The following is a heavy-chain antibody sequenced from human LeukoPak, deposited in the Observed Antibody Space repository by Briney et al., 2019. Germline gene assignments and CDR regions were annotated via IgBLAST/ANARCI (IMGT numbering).Heavy chain of an antibody. CDR3: TREVAGTGGFDY. D-gene: IGHD6-13*01. J-gene: IGHJ4*02. CDR2: TYHRSTWYD. V-gene: IGHV6-1*01. Sequence: SQTLSLTCAISGDSFSSNNAAWNWIRQSPSRGLEWLGRTYHRSTWYDDYVVSVRSRLTITPDISKNQVSLQLNSVTPEDTAVYYCTREVAGTGGFDYWGQGITVTVSS. CDR1: GDSFSSNNAA.